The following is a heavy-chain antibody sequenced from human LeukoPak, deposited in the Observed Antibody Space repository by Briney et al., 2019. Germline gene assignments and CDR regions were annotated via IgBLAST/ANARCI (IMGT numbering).Heavy chain of an antibody. Sequence: SETLSLTCTVSGASISGYYWSWIRQPPGEGLEWIGYVYYSGSTNYYPSLRSRVTISVDTSKNQFSLMLSSVTAADTAVYYCARGGYYGSGNDFRFDPWGQGTLVTVSS. J-gene: IGHJ5*02. CDR2: VYYSGST. CDR1: GASISGYY. CDR3: ARGGYYGSGNDFRFDP. D-gene: IGHD3-10*01. V-gene: IGHV4-59*01.